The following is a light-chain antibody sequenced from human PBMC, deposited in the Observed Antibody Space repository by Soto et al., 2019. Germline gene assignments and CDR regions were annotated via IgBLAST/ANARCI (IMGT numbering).Light chain of an antibody. CDR1: QSVSNK. CDR2: GAS. J-gene: IGKJ2*01. Sequence: EIMMTQSPATLSVSPGERATLSCRASQSVSNKLAWYQQQPGRAPRLLIYGASTRATGIPARISGSGSGTELNLNISSLQSEDFAVYFCQQYNNWPPRYTFGQGTKLEIK. V-gene: IGKV3-15*01. CDR3: QQYNNWPPRYT.